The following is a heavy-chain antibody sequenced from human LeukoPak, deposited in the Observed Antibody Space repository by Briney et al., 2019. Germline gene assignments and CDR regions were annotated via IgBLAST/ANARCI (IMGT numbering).Heavy chain of an antibody. CDR2: INSDGSST. D-gene: IGHD6-13*01. CDR3: ARGDGYQQEYYYYYMDV. Sequence: PGGSLRLSCAASGFTFSSYWMHWVRQAPGEGLVWVSRINSDGSSTSYADSVKGRFTISRDNAKNTLYLQMNSLRAEDTAVYYCARGDGYQQEYYYYYMDVWGKGTTVTVSS. J-gene: IGHJ6*03. V-gene: IGHV3-74*01. CDR1: GFTFSSYW.